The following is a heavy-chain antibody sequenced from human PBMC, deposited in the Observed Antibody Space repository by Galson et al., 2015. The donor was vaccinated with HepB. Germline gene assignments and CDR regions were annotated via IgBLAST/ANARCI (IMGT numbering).Heavy chain of an antibody. CDR1: GGSFSGYY. V-gene: IGHV4-34*01. CDR2: INHSGST. CDR3: ARHVFEWGSGSYGGDAFDI. Sequence: SETLSLTCAVYGGSFSGYYWSWIRQPPGKGLEWIGEINHSGSTNYNPSLKSRVTLSVDTSKNQFSLKLSSVTAADTAVYYCARHVFEWGSGSYGGDAFDIWGQGTMVTVSS. J-gene: IGHJ3*02. D-gene: IGHD3-10*01.